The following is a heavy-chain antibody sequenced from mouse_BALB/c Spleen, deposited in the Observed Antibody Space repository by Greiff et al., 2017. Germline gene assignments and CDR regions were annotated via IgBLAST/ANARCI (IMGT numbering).Heavy chain of an antibody. CDR3: ARYGPDWYFDV. J-gene: IGHJ1*01. CDR2: ISSGSSTI. Sequence: EVQLVESGGGLVQPGGSRKLSCAASGFTFSSFGMHWVRQAPEKGLEWVAYISSGSSTIYYADTVKGRFTISRDNPKNTLFLQMTSLRSEDTAMYYCARYGPDWYFDVWGAGTTVTVSS. D-gene: IGHD1-1*02. V-gene: IGHV5-17*02. CDR1: GFTFSSFG.